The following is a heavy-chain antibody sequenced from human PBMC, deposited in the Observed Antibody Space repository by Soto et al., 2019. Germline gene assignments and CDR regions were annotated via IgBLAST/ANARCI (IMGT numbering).Heavy chain of an antibody. CDR1: GGTFSSYT. V-gene: IGHV1-69*02. D-gene: IGHD3-10*01. J-gene: IGHJ6*03. CDR2: IIPILGIA. Sequence: QVQLVQSGAEVKKPGSSVKVSCKASGGTFSSYTISWVRQAPGQGLEWMGRIIPILGIANYAQKFQGRVTITADESTSTAYMELSSLRSEDTAVYYCASSNTMVGGVTDVYYYYYMDVWGKGTTVTVSS. CDR3: ASSNTMVGGVTDVYYYYYMDV.